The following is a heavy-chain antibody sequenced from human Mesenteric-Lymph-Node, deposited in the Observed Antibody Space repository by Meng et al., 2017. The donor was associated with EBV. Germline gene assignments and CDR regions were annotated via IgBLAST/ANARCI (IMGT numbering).Heavy chain of an antibody. CDR1: GYTFTGYY. CDR3: ARVARGSTQRGAFDY. D-gene: IGHD6-13*01. Sequence: QGQLVPSGAEEKKPGASVKVSCKASGYTFTGYYMHWVRRAPGQGLEWMGWINPNSGGTNYAQKFQGWVTMTRDTSISTAYMELSRLRSDDTAVYYCARVARGSTQRGAFDYWGQGTLVTVSS. CDR2: INPNSGGT. J-gene: IGHJ4*02. V-gene: IGHV1-2*04.